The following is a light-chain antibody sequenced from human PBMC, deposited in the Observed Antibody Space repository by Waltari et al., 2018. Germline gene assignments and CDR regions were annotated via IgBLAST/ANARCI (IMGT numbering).Light chain of an antibody. Sequence: QSALTQPASVSGSPGQSITISCSGTDSDVGAHDFVSWYQQHPGKAPHLIIYEVSNRPSGMSNRFAAAKSGTTASLTISGLQAEDEADYYCSSYTTSSAPGVFGTGTRVTVL. CDR2: EVS. CDR3: SSYTTSSAPGV. V-gene: IGLV2-14*01. CDR1: DSDVGAHDF. J-gene: IGLJ1*01.